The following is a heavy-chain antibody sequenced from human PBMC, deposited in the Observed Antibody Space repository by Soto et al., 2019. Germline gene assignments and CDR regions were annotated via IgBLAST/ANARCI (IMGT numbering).Heavy chain of an antibody. CDR3: ARHVGNWVWYFDL. D-gene: IGHD7-27*01. CDR2: IYYSGNT. V-gene: IGHV4-39*01. J-gene: IGHJ2*01. Sequence: SETLSLTCTVSGGSISSSTYYWGWIRQPPGKGLEWIGSIYYSGNTYYNPSLKSRVTISVDTSKNQFSLKLSSVTAADTAVYYCARHVGNWVWYFDLWGRGTLVTVSS. CDR1: GGSISSSTYY.